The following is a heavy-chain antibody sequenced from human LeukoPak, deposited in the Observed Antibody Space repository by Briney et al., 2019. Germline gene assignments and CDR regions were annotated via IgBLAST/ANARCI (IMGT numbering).Heavy chain of an antibody. V-gene: IGHV1-2*06. Sequence: ASVKVSCKSSGYTFADYIIHWVRQAPGQGLEWMGRINANSGGTYYEQKFQGRVTMTRDTSISTAYVEVNWLISDDTAIYYCARDVSSTSNWEFDYWGQGTLVTVSS. D-gene: IGHD1-26*01. CDR2: INANSGGT. CDR3: ARDVSSTSNWEFDY. J-gene: IGHJ4*02. CDR1: GYTFADYI.